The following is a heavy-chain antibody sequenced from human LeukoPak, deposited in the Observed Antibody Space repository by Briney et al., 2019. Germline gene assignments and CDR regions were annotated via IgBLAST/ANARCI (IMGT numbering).Heavy chain of an antibody. CDR2: IIPILGIA. V-gene: IGHV1-69*04. CDR1: GGTFSSYA. D-gene: IGHD3-22*01. Sequence: SVKVSCRASGGTFSSYAISWVRQAPGQGLEWMGRIIPILGIANYAQKFQGRVTITADKSTSTAYMELSSLRSEDTAVYYCARDPDNCYDSSGYSSEPSYYYYYGMDVWGQGTTVTVSS. CDR3: ARDPDNCYDSSGYSSEPSYYYYYGMDV. J-gene: IGHJ6*02.